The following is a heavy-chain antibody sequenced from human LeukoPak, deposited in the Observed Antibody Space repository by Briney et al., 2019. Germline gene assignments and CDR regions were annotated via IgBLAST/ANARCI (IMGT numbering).Heavy chain of an antibody. V-gene: IGHV3-9*01. Sequence: GGSLRLSCAASGFTFDDYAMHWVRQAPGKGLEWVSGISWDSGSIGYADSVKGRFTISRDNAKNSLYLQMNSLRAEDTALYYCTKDTKGQIAVATDYWGQGTLVTVSS. CDR3: TKDTKGQIAVATDY. J-gene: IGHJ4*02. CDR1: GFTFDDYA. CDR2: ISWDSGSI. D-gene: IGHD6-19*01.